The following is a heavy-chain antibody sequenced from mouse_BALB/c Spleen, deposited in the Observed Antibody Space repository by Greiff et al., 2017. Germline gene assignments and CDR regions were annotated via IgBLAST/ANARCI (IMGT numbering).Heavy chain of an antibody. V-gene: IGHV1-14*01. CDR3: ARWELYGGMDY. CDR1: GYTFTSYV. D-gene: IGHD2-1*01. CDR2: INPYNDGT. Sequence: EVQPQQSGPELVKPGASVKMSCKASGYTFTSYVMHWVKQKPGQGLEWIGYINPYNDGTKYNEKFKGKATLISDKSSSTAYMELSSLTSEDSAVYYCARWELYGGMDYWGQGTSVTVSS. J-gene: IGHJ4*01.